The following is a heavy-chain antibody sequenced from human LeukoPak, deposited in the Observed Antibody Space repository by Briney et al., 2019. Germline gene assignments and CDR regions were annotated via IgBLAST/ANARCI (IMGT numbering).Heavy chain of an antibody. CDR2: IRYDGSNK. J-gene: IGHJ3*02. V-gene: IGHV3-30*02. D-gene: IGHD3-22*01. CDR3: ARTTYYYDSSGYYPTFDAFDI. CDR1: GFTFSSYG. Sequence: GGSLRLSCAASGFTFSSYGIHWVRQAPGKGLEWVAFIRYDGSNKYYADSVKGRFTISRDNSKNTLYLQMNSLRAEDTAVYYCARTTYYYDSSGYYPTFDAFDIWGQGTMVTVSS.